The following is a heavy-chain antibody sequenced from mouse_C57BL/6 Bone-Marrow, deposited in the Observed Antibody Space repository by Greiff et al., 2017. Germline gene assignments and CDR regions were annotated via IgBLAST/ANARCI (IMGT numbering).Heavy chain of an antibody. CDR3: ARRALSGYGSSHWYFDV. Sequence: QVTLKVSGPGILQSSQTLSLTCSFSGFSLSPSGMGVSWIRQPSGKGLEWLAHIYWDDDTRYNPSLKSRLTISKDTSRNQVFLKLTSVDTADTATYYWARRALSGYGSSHWYFDVWGTGTTVTVSS. D-gene: IGHD1-1*01. CDR1: GFSLSPSGMG. J-gene: IGHJ1*03. V-gene: IGHV8-12*01. CDR2: IYWDDDT.